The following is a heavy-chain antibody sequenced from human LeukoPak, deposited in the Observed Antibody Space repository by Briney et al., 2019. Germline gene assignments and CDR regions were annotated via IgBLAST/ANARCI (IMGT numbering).Heavy chain of an antibody. J-gene: IGHJ4*02. CDR3: TRDGGSAMPFDY. CDR1: GFTFSTYW. CDR2: IRQDGSDK. V-gene: IGHV3-7*01. Sequence: GGSLRLSCAASGFTFSTYWMSWVRQAPGKGLEWVANIRQDGSDKYYVDSVKGRFTISRDDAKNSLYLQMNSLRAEDTAVYYCTRDGGSAMPFDYWGQGTLVTVSS. D-gene: IGHD2-2*01.